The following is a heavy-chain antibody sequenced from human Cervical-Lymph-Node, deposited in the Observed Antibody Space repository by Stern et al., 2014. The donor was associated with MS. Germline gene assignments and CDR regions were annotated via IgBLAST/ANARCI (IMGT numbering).Heavy chain of an antibody. CDR1: GYSFTGYF. V-gene: IGHV1-2*02. Sequence: QVQLVQSGAEVKKPGASVKVSCKASGYSFTGYFLHWVRQAPGQGLELMGWINPNSGDTNYAQKFHGRVTMTRDSSSSTAYMELSSLRSDDTAVYYCARDGRSSYGSGSYYSSGYWGQGTLVTVSS. CDR3: ARDGRSSYGSGSYYSSGY. CDR2: INPNSGDT. J-gene: IGHJ4*02. D-gene: IGHD3-10*01.